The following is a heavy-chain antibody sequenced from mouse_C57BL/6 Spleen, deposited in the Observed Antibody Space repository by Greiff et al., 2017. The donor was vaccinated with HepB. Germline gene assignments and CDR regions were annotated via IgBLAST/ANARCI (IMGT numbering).Heavy chain of an antibody. CDR1: GYSITSGYY. D-gene: IGHD2-3*01. CDR3: ARDQGGYYGGFAY. CDR2: ISYDGSN. V-gene: IGHV3-6*01. J-gene: IGHJ3*01. Sequence: ESGPGLVKPSQSLSLTCSVTGYSITSGYYWNWIRQFPGNKLEWMGYISYDGSNNYNPSLKNRISITRDTSKNQFFLKLNSVTTEDTATYYCARDQGGYYGGFAYWGQGTLVTVSA.